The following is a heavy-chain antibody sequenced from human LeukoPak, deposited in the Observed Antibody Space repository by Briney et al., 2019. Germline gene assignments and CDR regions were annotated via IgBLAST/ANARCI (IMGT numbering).Heavy chain of an antibody. Sequence: GRSLRLSCAASGFTFSNYGMHWVRQAPGKGLEWGAVIWYDGSNKYYADSVKGRFAISRDNSKNTLYLQMNSLRAEDTAVYYCARDYYDSSGYPSFDPWGQGTLVTVSS. CDR1: GFTFSNYG. V-gene: IGHV3-33*01. J-gene: IGHJ5*02. CDR3: ARDYYDSSGYPSFDP. D-gene: IGHD3-22*01. CDR2: IWYDGSNK.